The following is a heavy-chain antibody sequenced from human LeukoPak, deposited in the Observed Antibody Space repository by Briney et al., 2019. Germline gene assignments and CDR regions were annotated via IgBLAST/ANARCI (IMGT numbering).Heavy chain of an antibody. CDR1: GGSISSSNW. CDR2: IYHSGST. Sequence: SETLSLTCAVSGGSISSSNWWSWVRQPPGKGLEWIGEIYHSGSTNYNPSLKSRVTISVDRSKNQFSLKLSSVTAADTAVYYCATSAPGDADAFDIWGQGTMVTVSS. V-gene: IGHV4-4*02. D-gene: IGHD7-27*01. CDR3: ATSAPGDADAFDI. J-gene: IGHJ3*02.